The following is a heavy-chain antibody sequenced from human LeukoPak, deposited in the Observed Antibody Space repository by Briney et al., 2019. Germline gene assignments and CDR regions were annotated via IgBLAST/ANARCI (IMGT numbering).Heavy chain of an antibody. CDR3: ARSDYGYYYFDY. V-gene: IGHV1-2*02. J-gene: IGHJ4*02. CDR2: INPNSGGT. Sequence: ASVKVSCKASGYTFTGYYMHWVRQAPGQGLEWMGWINPNSGGTNYAQKFQGRVTMTRDTSISTAYMELSRLRSDDTAVYYCARSDYGYYYFDYWGQGTLVTVSS. CDR1: GYTFTGYY. D-gene: IGHD4-17*01.